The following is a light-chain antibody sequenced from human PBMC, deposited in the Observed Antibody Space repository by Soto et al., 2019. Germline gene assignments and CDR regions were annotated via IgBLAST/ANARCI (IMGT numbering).Light chain of an antibody. CDR1: QSIARSY. Sequence: EIVLTQSPGTLSLSPGERATLSCRASQSIARSYLVWYQQRPGQAPRLLIYATSSRATGIPDRFSGSGSGTDFTLTSSRLEPEDFAVYYCQQYGGSLKWAFGQGTKVESK. CDR2: ATS. CDR3: QQYGGSLKWA. J-gene: IGKJ1*01. V-gene: IGKV3-20*01.